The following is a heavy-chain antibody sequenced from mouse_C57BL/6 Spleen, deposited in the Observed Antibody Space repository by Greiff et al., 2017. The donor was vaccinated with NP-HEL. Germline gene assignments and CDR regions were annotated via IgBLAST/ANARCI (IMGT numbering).Heavy chain of an antibody. V-gene: IGHV1-72*01. D-gene: IGHD2-4*01. Sequence: QVQLQQPGAELVKPGASVKLSCKASGYTFTSYWMHWVKQRPGRGLEWIGRIDPKSGGTKYNEKFKSKATLTVDKPSSTAYMQLSSLTSEDSAVYYCAREGDYDPAWFAYWGQGTLVTVSA. CDR3: AREGDYDPAWFAY. CDR2: IDPKSGGT. CDR1: GYTFTSYW. J-gene: IGHJ3*01.